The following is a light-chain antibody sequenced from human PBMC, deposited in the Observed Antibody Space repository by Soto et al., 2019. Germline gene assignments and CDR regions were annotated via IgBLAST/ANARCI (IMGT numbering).Light chain of an antibody. CDR2: GAS. V-gene: IGKV3-20*01. Sequence: IVLTQSPGTLSLSPGETATLSCRASQSVSSSYLAWYQQKPGQAPRLLIYGASSRATGIPGRFSGSGSGTDFTLTISRLEPEDFAVYYCQQYGSSPLTFGGGTKVDIK. CDR3: QQYGSSPLT. J-gene: IGKJ4*01. CDR1: QSVSSSY.